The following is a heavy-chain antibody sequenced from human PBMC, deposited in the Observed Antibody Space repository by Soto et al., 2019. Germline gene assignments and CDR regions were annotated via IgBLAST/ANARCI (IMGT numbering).Heavy chain of an antibody. J-gene: IGHJ4*02. V-gene: IGHV3-23*01. CDR3: AKDAVVVVVAGEPDYFDY. CDR1: GFTFSSYA. Sequence: GGSLRLSCAASGFTFSSYAMSWVRQAPGKGLEWVSAISGSGGSTYYADSVKGRFTISRDNSKNTLYLQMNSLRAEDTAVYYCAKDAVVVVVAGEPDYFDYWGQGTLVTVSS. D-gene: IGHD2-15*01. CDR2: ISGSGGST.